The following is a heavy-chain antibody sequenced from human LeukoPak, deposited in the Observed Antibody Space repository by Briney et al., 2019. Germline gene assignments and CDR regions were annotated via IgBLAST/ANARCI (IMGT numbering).Heavy chain of an antibody. D-gene: IGHD3-10*01. J-gene: IGHJ6*02. CDR3: ARWNFGESESPFFYFYFGMDV. Sequence: GGSLRLSCAASGFTFYSYAMSWVRQALGKGLEWVSAISGSGASTYYADSVQGRFTITRDNSKNMLFLQMNSLTAEDTAVYFCARWNFGESESPFFYFYFGMDVWGQGTTVTVSS. V-gene: IGHV3-23*01. CDR2: ISGSGAST. CDR1: GFTFYSYA.